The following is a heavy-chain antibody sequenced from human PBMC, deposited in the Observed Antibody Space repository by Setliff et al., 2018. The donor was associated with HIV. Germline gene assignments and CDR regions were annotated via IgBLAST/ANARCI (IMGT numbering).Heavy chain of an antibody. J-gene: IGHJ5*01. V-gene: IGHV4-39*01. D-gene: IGHD6-19*01. Sequence: SETLSLTCTVSGGSITGGNYYWGWIRQPPGKGLEWIGNIHNGRDLYSNPSLTSRLTISVDTSKNQVYLTLRSATAADTAVYHCARPHSGRGGGAWFDSWGQGTLVTVSS. CDR1: GGSITGGNYY. CDR3: ARPHSGRGGGAWFDS. CDR2: IHNGRDL.